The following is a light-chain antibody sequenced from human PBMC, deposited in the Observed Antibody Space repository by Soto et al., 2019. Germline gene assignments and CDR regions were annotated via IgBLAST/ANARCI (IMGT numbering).Light chain of an antibody. V-gene: IGLV1-40*01. CDR2: GTS. J-gene: IGLJ2*01. CDR1: SSNIGAGFA. Sequence: QSVLTQPPSVSGSPGQRVTISCTGSSSNIGAGFAVHWYQQLPGAAPRLLIYGTSNRPSGVPDRISGSKSGTSASLAITGLQAEDEADYYCQSYDSSLSAHVVFGGGTKVTVL. CDR3: QSYDSSLSAHVV.